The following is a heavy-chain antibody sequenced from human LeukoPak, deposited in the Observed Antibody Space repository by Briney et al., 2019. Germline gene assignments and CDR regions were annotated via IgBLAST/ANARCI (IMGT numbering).Heavy chain of an antibody. CDR2: ISGSGGST. CDR3: AKGLAYCGGDCYSWYYYYGMDV. Sequence: GGSLRLSCAASGFTFSSYAMSWVRQAPGKGLEWVSAISGSGGSTYYADSVKGRFTISRDNSKNTLYLQMNSLRAEDTAVYYCAKGLAYCGGDCYSWYYYYGMDVWGQGTTVTVSS. J-gene: IGHJ6*02. V-gene: IGHV3-23*01. D-gene: IGHD2-21*02. CDR1: GFTFSSYA.